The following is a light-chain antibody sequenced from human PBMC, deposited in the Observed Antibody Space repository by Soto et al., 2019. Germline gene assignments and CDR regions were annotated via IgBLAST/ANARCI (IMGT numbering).Light chain of an antibody. CDR2: DAS. CDR3: QQRSNWLWT. Sequence: EVVLTQSPATLSLSPVERATLSCMASQSVSSYLAWYQQKPGQAPRLLIYDASNRATGIPARFSGSGSGTDFTLTISSLEPEDFAVYYCQQRSNWLWTFGQGTKVDIK. V-gene: IGKV3-11*01. CDR1: QSVSSY. J-gene: IGKJ1*01.